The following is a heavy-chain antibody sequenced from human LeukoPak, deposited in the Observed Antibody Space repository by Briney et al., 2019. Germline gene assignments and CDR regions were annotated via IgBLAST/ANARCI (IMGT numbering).Heavy chain of an antibody. CDR2: ISGSGDSR. D-gene: IGHD3-3*01. V-gene: IGHV3-23*01. CDR1: GFTFSSYA. Sequence: GGSLRLSCAASGFTFSSYAMSWVRQAPGKGLEWVSTISGSGDSRYYADSVKGRFTISRDNSKNTLYLQMNSLRVEDTAVCYCAKARGTIFGVVIIGYFDSWGQGTLVTVSS. CDR3: AKARGTIFGVVIIGYFDS. J-gene: IGHJ4*02.